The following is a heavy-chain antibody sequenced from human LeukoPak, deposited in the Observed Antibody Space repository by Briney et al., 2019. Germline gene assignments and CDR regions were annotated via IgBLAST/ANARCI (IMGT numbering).Heavy chain of an antibody. D-gene: IGHD6-13*01. J-gene: IGHJ6*04. CDR3: ARDRPHSSSWFPSVYYYGMDV. CDR2: ISSSSSYI. CDR1: GFTFSSYS. Sequence: GGSLRLSCAASGFTFSSYSMNWVRQAPGKGLEWVPSISSSSSYIYYADSVKGRFTISRDNAKNSLYLQMNSLRAEDTAVYYCARDRPHSSSWFPSVYYYGMDVWGKGTTVTVSS. V-gene: IGHV3-21*01.